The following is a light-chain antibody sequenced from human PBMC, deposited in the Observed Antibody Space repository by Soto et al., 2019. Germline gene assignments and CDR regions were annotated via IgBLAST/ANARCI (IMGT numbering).Light chain of an antibody. CDR2: EVN. CDR3: ISYARSDSYV. J-gene: IGLJ1*01. Sequence: SALTQPPSATGSPGQSVSISCTGTSSDIGGYNHVSWHQQHPGKAPKLLIYEVNKRPSGVPDRFSGSKSGNTASLTVSGLQAEDEADYYCISYARSDSYVFGTGTKVTVL. V-gene: IGLV2-8*01. CDR1: SSDIGGYNH.